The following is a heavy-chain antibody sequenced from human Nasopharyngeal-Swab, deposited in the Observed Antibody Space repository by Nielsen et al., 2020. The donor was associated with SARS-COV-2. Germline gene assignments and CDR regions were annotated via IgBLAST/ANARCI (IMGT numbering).Heavy chain of an antibody. CDR3: ARAQSITMIIGAFDI. D-gene: IGHD3-22*01. J-gene: IGHJ3*02. CDR1: GFTFSSYS. CDR2: ISSSSSYI. Sequence: GESLKISCAASGFTFSSYSMNWVRQAPGKGLEWVSSISSSSSYIYYADSVKGRFTISRDNAKNSLYLQMNSLRAEDTAVYYCARAQSITMIIGAFDIWGQGTMVTVSS. V-gene: IGHV3-21*01.